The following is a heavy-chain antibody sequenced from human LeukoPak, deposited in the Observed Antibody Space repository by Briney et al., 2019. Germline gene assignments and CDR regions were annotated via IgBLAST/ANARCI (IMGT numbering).Heavy chain of an antibody. D-gene: IGHD6-25*01. CDR2: IRSKADGGTP. CDR3: ASGLELDY. CDR1: GFTFSSYA. Sequence: GGSLRLSCAASGFTFSSYAMNWVRQAPGKGLEWVGHIRSKADGGTPDYIAPVKGRFTISRDNAKNSLYLQMNSLRAEDTAVYYCASGLELDYWGQGTLVTVSS. V-gene: IGHV3-15*05. J-gene: IGHJ4*02.